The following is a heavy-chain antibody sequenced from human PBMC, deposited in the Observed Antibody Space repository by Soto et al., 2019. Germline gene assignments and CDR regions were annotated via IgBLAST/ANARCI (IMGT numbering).Heavy chain of an antibody. J-gene: IGHJ6*03. V-gene: IGHV1-18*01. D-gene: IGHD4-17*01. CDR3: ARTTVTASYYYMDV. CDR1: GYTFTNYG. Sequence: QVQLVQSGAEVKQPGASVKVSCKASGYTFTNYGFTWVRQAPGQGLEWLGWISTDNGNTKYAQKVQGRLTMTTDTSTSTANMELTSLTSDDTALYYCARTTVTASYYYMDVWGKGSTVTVSS. CDR2: ISTDNGNT.